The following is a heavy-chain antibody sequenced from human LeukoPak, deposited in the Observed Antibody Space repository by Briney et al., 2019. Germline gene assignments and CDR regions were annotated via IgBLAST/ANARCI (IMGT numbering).Heavy chain of an antibody. CDR3: ARHIEGDNSFEY. D-gene: IGHD2-21*01. CDR2: MSYDRST. V-gene: IGHV4-39*01. Sequence: SSETLSLTCSVSGDSISSSTNYWGWIRQPPGKGLEWIGSMSYDRSTHYNPSLKSRVTVSVDTSKNHFSLQLSSVTAADTAVYYCARHIEGDNSFEYWGQGTLVTVSS. CDR1: GDSISSSTNY. J-gene: IGHJ4*02.